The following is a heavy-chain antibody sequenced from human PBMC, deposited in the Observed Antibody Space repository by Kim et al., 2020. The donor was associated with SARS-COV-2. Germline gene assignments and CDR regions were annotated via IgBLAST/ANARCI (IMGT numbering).Heavy chain of an antibody. CDR2: ISGSGTSI. CDR3: SRDGPLGHLRVGVQWTSYSHAMDV. D-gene: IGHD2-15*01. Sequence: GGSLRLSCAASGFLFSDYSLTWVRQAPGKGLEWVSYISGSGTSIYYADSVKGRFTISRDNAKNSVFLHMNSLRDEDTAVYYCSRDGPLGHLRVGVQWTSYSHAMDVWGQGTTVTVSS. CDR1: GFLFSDYS. J-gene: IGHJ6*02. V-gene: IGHV3-21*05.